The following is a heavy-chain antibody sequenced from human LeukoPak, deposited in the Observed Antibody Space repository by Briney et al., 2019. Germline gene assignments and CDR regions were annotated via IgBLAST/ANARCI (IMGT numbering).Heavy chain of an antibody. CDR3: AHNGVYCSSTSCYDY. Sequence: ESGPTLVKPTQTRTLTCTFSGFSLSTSGVGVGWIRQPPGKALEWLALIYWNDDKRYSPSLKSRLTITKDTSKNQVVLTMTNMDPVDTATYYCAHNGVYCSSTSCYDYWGQGTLVTVSS. V-gene: IGHV2-5*01. D-gene: IGHD2-2*01. CDR1: GFSLSTSGVG. J-gene: IGHJ4*02. CDR2: IYWNDDK.